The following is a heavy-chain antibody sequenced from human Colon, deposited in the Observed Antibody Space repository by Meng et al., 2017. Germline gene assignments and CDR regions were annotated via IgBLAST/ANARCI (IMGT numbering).Heavy chain of an antibody. V-gene: IGHV3-23*01. CDR2: IDMSGDIA. CDR1: GFTFTNYG. CDR3: AQGLITGTKIPTDG. D-gene: IGHD1-20*01. J-gene: IGHJ4*02. Sequence: GESLKISCVASGFTFTNYGMTWVRQSPGKGLEWVSGIDMSGDIAYYADSVKGRFIISRDNSKNTVFLQMYSLRAEDTAIYYCAQGLITGTKIPTDGWGQGTLVTVS.